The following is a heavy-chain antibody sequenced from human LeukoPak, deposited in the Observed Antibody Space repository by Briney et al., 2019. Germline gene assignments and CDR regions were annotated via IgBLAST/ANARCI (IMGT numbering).Heavy chain of an antibody. CDR3: VRGQILADY. CDR2: VYYSGDT. J-gene: IGHJ4*02. Sequence: SETLSLICTVSGGSISDYYWSWIRQPPGKGLEWIGYVYYSGDTNYNPSLKSRVTMSVDTSKNQFSLKLNSVTAADTAVYYCVRGQILADYWGQGALVTVSS. CDR1: GGSISDYY. V-gene: IGHV4-59*01. D-gene: IGHD2/OR15-2a*01.